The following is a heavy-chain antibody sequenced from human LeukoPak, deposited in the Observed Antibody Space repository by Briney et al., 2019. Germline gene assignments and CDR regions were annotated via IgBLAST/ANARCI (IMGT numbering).Heavy chain of an antibody. V-gene: IGHV3-23*01. Sequence: GGALRLSCAASGFTFSSYAMTWVRQAPGKGLEWVSSIDASGGSTYYADSVKGRFTISRDNSKNTFFLQMNTLRAADTAVYYCAKGSGSGWYGWFAPWGQGTLVTVSS. CDR3: AKGSGSGWYGWFAP. J-gene: IGHJ5*02. CDR2: IDASGGST. D-gene: IGHD6-19*01. CDR1: GFTFSSYA.